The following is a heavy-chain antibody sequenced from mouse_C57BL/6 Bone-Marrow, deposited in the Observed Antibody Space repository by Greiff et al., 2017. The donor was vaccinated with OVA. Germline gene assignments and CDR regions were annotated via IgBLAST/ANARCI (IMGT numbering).Heavy chain of an antibody. Sequence: EVKLVESGGGLVKPGGSLKLSCAASGFTFSDYGMHWVRQAPEKGLEWVAYISSGSSTIYYADTVKGRFTISRDNAKNTLFLQMTSLRSEDTAMYYCARWAMDYWGQGPSVTVSS. CDR2: ISSGSSTI. J-gene: IGHJ4*01. CDR1: GFTFSDYG. V-gene: IGHV5-17*01. CDR3: ARWAMDY.